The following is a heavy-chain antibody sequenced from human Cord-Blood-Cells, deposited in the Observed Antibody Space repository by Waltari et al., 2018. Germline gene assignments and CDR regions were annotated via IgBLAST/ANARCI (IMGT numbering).Heavy chain of an antibody. CDR3: ARDLAAGDYDFWSGYYHDWFDP. J-gene: IGHJ5*02. Sequence: QVQLQESGPGLVKPSETLSLPCAVSGYSISSGYYWGWIRQPPGKGLEWIGGIYHSGSTYYNPSLKSRVTISVDTSKNQFSLKLSSVTAADTAVYYCARDLAAGDYDFWSGYYHDWFDPWGQGTLVTVSS. D-gene: IGHD3-3*01. CDR1: GYSISSGYY. V-gene: IGHV4-38-2*02. CDR2: IYHSGST.